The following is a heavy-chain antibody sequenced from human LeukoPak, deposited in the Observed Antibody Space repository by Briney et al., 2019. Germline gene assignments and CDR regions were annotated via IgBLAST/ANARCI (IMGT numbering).Heavy chain of an antibody. CDR2: ISYDGSNK. CDR3: ARDLYPYEWLFLFDY. CDR1: GFTFSSYA. J-gene: IGHJ4*02. V-gene: IGHV3-30*01. Sequence: GGSLRLSCAASGFTFSSYAMHWVRQAPGKGLEWVAVISYDGSNKYYADSVKGRFTISRDNSKNTLYLQMNSLRAEDTAVYYCARDLYPYEWLFLFDYWGQGTLVTVSS. D-gene: IGHD3-3*01.